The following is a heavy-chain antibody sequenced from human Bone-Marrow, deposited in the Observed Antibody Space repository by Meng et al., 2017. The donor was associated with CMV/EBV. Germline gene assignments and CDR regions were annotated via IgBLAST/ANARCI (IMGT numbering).Heavy chain of an antibody. Sequence: ASVKVSCKASGYTFTSYVISWVRQAPGQGLEWMGWISAYNGNTNYAQKLQGRVTMTTDTSTSTAYMELRSLRSDDTAVYYCAREYRQTYYEFWSGYFHYYGMDVWGQGTTVTVSS. CDR2: ISAYNGNT. CDR3: AREYRQTYYEFWSGYFHYYGMDV. D-gene: IGHD3-3*01. CDR1: GYTFTSYV. V-gene: IGHV1-18*01. J-gene: IGHJ6*02.